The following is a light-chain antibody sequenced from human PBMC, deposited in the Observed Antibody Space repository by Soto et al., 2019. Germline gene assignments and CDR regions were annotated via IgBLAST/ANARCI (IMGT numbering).Light chain of an antibody. CDR2: LNSDGSH. V-gene: IGLV4-69*01. J-gene: IGLJ2*01. CDR1: SGHSSYA. Sequence: QSVLTQAPSASASLGASVNLTCTLSSGHSSYAIAWHQQQPEKGPRYLMKLNSDGSHSKGDGIPDRFSGSSSGAERYLTISSLQSADEADYYCQTWGSGIRGVFGGGTQLTVL. CDR3: QTWGSGIRGV.